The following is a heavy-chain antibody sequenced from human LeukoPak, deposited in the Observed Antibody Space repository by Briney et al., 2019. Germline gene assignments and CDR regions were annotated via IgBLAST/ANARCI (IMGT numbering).Heavy chain of an antibody. CDR3: ARELGYCSGGTCYSAHAFDI. V-gene: IGHV4-59*01. Sequence: PSETLSLTCTVSGGSISSYHWNWIRQPPGKGLEWIGYVHYSGTSKYNPSVKSLVTMSVDTSKNQISLRVHPVTAADTAVYYCARELGYCSGGTCYSAHAFDIWGQGTMVPVSS. CDR2: VHYSGTS. CDR1: GGSISSYH. J-gene: IGHJ3*02. D-gene: IGHD2-15*01.